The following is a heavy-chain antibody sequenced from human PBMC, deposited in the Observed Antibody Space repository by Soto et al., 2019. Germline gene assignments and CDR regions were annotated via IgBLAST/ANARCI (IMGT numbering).Heavy chain of an antibody. CDR2: MRGVAGST. CDR3: ARGFGVVILNY. Sequence: PGGSLRLSCAASGFTFSTFDMTWVRQAPGKGLEWVSLMRGVAGSTYYADSVKGRFTISRDNSKNTLYLQMNSLRAEDTAVYYCARGFGVVILNYWGQGTLVTVSS. D-gene: IGHD3-3*01. J-gene: IGHJ4*02. V-gene: IGHV3-23*01. CDR1: GFTFSTFD.